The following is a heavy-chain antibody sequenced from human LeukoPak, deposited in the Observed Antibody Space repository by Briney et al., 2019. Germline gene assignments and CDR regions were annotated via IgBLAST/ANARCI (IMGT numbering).Heavy chain of an antibody. Sequence: SETLSLTCTVSGGSISSYYWSWIRQPPGKGLEWIGYIYYSGSTNYNSSFKSRVTISIDTSKNQFSLRLSSVTAADTAVYYCAGSMATIASRTFDYWGQGTLVTVSS. V-gene: IGHV4-59*01. J-gene: IGHJ4*02. CDR3: AGSMATIASRTFDY. CDR2: IYYSGST. CDR1: GGSISSYY. D-gene: IGHD5-24*01.